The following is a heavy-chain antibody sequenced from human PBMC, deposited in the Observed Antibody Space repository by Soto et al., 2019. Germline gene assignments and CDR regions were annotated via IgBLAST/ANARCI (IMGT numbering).Heavy chain of an antibody. V-gene: IGHV4-34*01. Sequence: QVQLQQWGAGLLEPSETLSLTCAVYGESFRGYYWSWIRQTPGKGLEWIGEINRSGSTNHSPSLKSQFTISKDTSKNQFSLGLSSVTAADTAVYYCARGPPRTLAGYYYFDYWGQGSLVTVSS. CDR2: INRSGST. CDR1: GESFRGYY. D-gene: IGHD3-22*01. J-gene: IGHJ4*02. CDR3: ARGPPRTLAGYYYFDY.